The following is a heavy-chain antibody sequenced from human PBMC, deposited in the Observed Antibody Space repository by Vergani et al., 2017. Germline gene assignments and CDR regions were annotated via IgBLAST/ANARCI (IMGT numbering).Heavy chain of an antibody. CDR2: ISGSGRST. J-gene: IGHJ6*02. D-gene: IGHD5-12*01. CDR3: AKANPRNSGYDYLYYYHAMDV. CDR1: GFTFNHYA. Sequence: EVQLLESGGDLVQPGGSLRLSCAASGFTFNHYAMNWVRQAPGKGLEWVSGISGSGRSTYYAGSVKGRFTISRDSTKNTLDLQMNSLSAGDTAVYYCAKANPRNSGYDYLYYYHAMDVWGQGTTVTVSS. V-gene: IGHV3-23*01.